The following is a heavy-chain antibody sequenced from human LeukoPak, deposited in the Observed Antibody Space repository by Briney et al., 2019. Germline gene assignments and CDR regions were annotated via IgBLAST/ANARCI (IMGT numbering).Heavy chain of an antibody. CDR2: ISRDGRDS. J-gene: IGHJ4*01. Sequence: GGSLRLSCAASGFTLSTYDMHWVRQAPGNGLEYVSAISRDGRDSYYANSVRGRFTISRDNSKDTLYLQMGGLRAEDTAVYYCARYVFLSGYSDYWGQGTLVTVSS. CDR3: ARYVFLSGYSDY. CDR1: GFTLSTYD. V-gene: IGHV3-64*01. D-gene: IGHD3-3*01.